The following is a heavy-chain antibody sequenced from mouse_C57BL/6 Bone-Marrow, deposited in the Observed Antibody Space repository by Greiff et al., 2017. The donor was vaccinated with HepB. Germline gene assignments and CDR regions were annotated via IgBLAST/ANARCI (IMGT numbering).Heavy chain of an antibody. CDR1: GYTFTSYG. CDR3: ARGDYPYAMDY. CDR2: IYPRSGNT. D-gene: IGHD2-4*01. J-gene: IGHJ4*01. V-gene: IGHV1-81*01. Sequence: VQLQQSGAELARPGAPVKLSCKASGYTFTSYGISWVKQRTGQGLEWIGEIYPRSGNTYYNEKFKGKATLTADKSSSTAYMELRSLTSEDSAVYFCARGDYPYAMDYWGQGTSVTVSS.